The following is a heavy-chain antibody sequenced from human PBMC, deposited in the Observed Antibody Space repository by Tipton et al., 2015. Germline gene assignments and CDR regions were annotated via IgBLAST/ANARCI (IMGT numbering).Heavy chain of an antibody. CDR2: IAHSGNT. CDR3: ARGRNNAFDI. J-gene: IGHJ3*02. CDR1: AYSISTDYY. V-gene: IGHV4-38-2*01. Sequence: GLVKPSETLSLTCAVSAYSISTDYYWVWIRQPPGKGLEWIGTIAHSGNTFYNPSLKSRVTISADTSKNQFSLRLSSVTAADTAVYYCARGRNNAFDIWGQGTLVTVSS.